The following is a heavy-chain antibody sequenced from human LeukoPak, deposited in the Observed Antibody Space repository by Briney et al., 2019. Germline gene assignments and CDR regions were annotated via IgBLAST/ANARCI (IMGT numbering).Heavy chain of an antibody. D-gene: IGHD1-26*01. CDR2: ISGSGGST. V-gene: IGHV3-23*01. CDR3: AKLRGEIVGAFDY. J-gene: IGHJ4*02. CDR1: GFTFSSYW. Sequence: GSLRLSCAASGFTFSSYWMSWVRQAPGKGLEWVSAISGSGGSTYYADSVKGRFTISRDNSKNTLYLQMNSLRAEDTAVYYCAKLRGEIVGAFDYWGQGTLVTVSS.